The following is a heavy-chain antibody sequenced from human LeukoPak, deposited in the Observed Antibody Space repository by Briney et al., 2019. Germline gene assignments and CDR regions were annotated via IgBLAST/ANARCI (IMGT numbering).Heavy chain of an antibody. J-gene: IGHJ4*02. CDR2: ISSSGSTI. D-gene: IGHD1-26*01. V-gene: IGHV3-11*01. Sequence: PGGSLRLSCAASGFTFSDYYMSWIRQAPGKGLEWVSYISSSGSTIYYADSVKGRFTISRDNAKNSLYLQMNSLRAEDTAVYYCARRWELTRLNYFDYWGQGTLVTVSS. CDR3: ARRWELTRLNYFDY. CDR1: GFTFSDYY.